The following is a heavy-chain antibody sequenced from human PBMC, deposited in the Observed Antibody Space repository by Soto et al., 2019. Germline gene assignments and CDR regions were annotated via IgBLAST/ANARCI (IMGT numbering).Heavy chain of an antibody. D-gene: IGHD6-19*01. V-gene: IGHV2-5*01. Sequence: SGPTLVNPTQTLTLTCTFSGFSLSTNGVRVGWIRQPPGMALEWLAIISWNDEKHYSPSLKNRLTITKDTSNNQVVLTMTNMDPVDTATYYCAHRRVWSSDWYDWFEPWGQGMLVTVSS. CDR1: GFSLSTNGVR. CDR3: AHRRVWSSDWYDWFEP. CDR2: ISWNDEK. J-gene: IGHJ5*02.